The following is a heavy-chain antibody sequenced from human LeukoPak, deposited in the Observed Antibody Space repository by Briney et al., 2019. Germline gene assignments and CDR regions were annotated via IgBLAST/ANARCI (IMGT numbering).Heavy chain of an antibody. CDR1: GGTFSSYS. D-gene: IGHD6-19*01. CDR2: IIPVFGTP. CDR3: SMSPYSSDWYPWFDP. V-gene: IGHV1-69*13. J-gene: IGHJ5*02. Sequence: GASVKVSCKASGGTFSSYSISWLRQAPGQGLEWMGGIIPVFGTPNYAQKFQGRVTIAADESTSTAYMELTSLTSEDTAVYYCSMSPYSSDWYPWFDPWGQGTLVTVSS.